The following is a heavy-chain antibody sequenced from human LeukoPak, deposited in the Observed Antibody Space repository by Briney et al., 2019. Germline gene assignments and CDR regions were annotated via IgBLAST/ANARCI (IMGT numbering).Heavy chain of an antibody. CDR1: ENIFNRYD. CDR3: AFRYCTGGSCPSPFDY. Sequence: ASVKGSCKAPENIFNRYDINWVRQATGQGLEWMGWTNPNSGNTGYAHKFQGRVTMTRTPSTSTAYMELSSLRSEDTAVYYCAFRYCTGGSCPSPFDYWGQGTLITVSS. D-gene: IGHD2-15*01. V-gene: IGHV1-8*01. CDR2: TNPNSGNT. J-gene: IGHJ4*02.